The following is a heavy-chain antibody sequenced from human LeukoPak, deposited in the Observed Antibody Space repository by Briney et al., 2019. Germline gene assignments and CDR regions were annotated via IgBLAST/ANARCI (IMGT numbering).Heavy chain of an antibody. CDR2: IIPIFGTA. V-gene: IGHV1-69*05. D-gene: IGHD1-26*01. Sequence: GSSVKVSCKASGGTFSSYAISWVRQAPGQGLEWMGRIIPIFGTANYAQKFQGRVTITTDESTSTAYMELSSLRSEDTAVYYCATGGVGASSRPHDAFDIWGQGTMVTVSS. CDR3: ATGGVGASSRPHDAFDI. J-gene: IGHJ3*02. CDR1: GGTFSSYA.